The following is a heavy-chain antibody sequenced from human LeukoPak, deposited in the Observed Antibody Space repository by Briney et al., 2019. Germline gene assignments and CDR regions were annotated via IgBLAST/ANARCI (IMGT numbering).Heavy chain of an antibody. J-gene: IGHJ4*02. CDR1: GFTFSSYG. V-gene: IGHV3-30*03. Sequence: PGRSLRLSCAASGFTFSSYGMHWVRQAPGKGLEWVAVISYDGSNKYYADSVKGRFTISRDNSKNTLYLQMNSLRAEDTAVYYCARDTYISGWTSALFDYWGQGTLVTVSS. CDR3: ARDTYISGWTSALFDY. D-gene: IGHD6-19*01. CDR2: ISYDGSNK.